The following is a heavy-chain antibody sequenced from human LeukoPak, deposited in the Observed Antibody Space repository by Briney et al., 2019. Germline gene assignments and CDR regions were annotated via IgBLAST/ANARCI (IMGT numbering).Heavy chain of an antibody. Sequence: GGALRLSCAASGFTFSSYGMSWVRQAPGKGLEWVSAISTGGGSTYYADSVKGRFTISRDNSKNTLYLQMNSLRVEDTAVYYCTSDSSGWLNAFDIWGQGTMVTVSS. V-gene: IGHV3-23*01. CDR2: ISTGGGST. CDR3: TSDSSGWLNAFDI. J-gene: IGHJ3*02. CDR1: GFTFSSYG. D-gene: IGHD6-19*01.